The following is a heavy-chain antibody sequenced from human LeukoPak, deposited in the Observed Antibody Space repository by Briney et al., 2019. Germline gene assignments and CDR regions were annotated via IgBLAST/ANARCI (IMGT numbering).Heavy chain of an antibody. CDR1: GFTFSSYA. Sequence: GESLRLSCTASGFTFSSYAMTWVRQAPGKGLDWVSTIRAGGGDTFYSDSVKGRFSISRDNSKNTLILQMDSLRADDTAIYYCAKILASGSGSYWGQGTLVLVSS. CDR3: AKILASGSGSY. D-gene: IGHD3-10*01. J-gene: IGHJ4*02. CDR2: IRAGGGDT. V-gene: IGHV3-23*01.